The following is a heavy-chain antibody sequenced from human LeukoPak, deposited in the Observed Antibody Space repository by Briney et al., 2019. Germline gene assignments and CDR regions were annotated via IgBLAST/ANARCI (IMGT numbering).Heavy chain of an antibody. Sequence: GGSLRLSCAASGFTFSSYWMSWVRQAPGKGLEWAANIKQDGSEKYYVDSVKGRFTISRDNAKNSLYLQMNSLRAEDTAVYYCARDGIAVAGDYFDYRGQGTLVTVSS. V-gene: IGHV3-7*01. CDR3: ARDGIAVAGDYFDY. CDR1: GFTFSSYW. D-gene: IGHD6-19*01. J-gene: IGHJ4*02. CDR2: IKQDGSEK.